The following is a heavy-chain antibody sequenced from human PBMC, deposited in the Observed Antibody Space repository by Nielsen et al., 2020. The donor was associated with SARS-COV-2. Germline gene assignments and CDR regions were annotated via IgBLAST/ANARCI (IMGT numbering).Heavy chain of an antibody. D-gene: IGHD6-19*01. J-gene: IGHJ6*02. CDR1: GYSYTSYW. CDR3: ARDSQWLVTGYYYYGMDV. V-gene: IGHV3-7*05. CDR2: IKESGSER. Sequence: GGSLRLSCKGSGYSYTSYWMGWVRQRPGKGLEWMANIKESGSERDYVGSVKGRFTISRDNVKNSLFLQMNSLRAEDTAVYYCARDSQWLVTGYYYYGMDVWGQGTTVTVSS.